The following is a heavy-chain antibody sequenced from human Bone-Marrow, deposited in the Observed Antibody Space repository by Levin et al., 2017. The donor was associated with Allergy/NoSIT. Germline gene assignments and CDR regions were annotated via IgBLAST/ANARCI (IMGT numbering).Heavy chain of an antibody. D-gene: IGHD5-24*01. CDR1: GASISSRSYY. Sequence: SQTLSLTCTVSGASISSRSYYWGWIRQPPGKGLEWIGSISYSGRIFHNPSLQSRVTISVDTSKKQFSLKLTSVTAADSAVYTCARFLFEEDDYNYGLQVIDYWGRGTLVTVSS. J-gene: IGHJ4*02. CDR2: ISYSGRI. V-gene: IGHV4-39*07. CDR3: ARFLFEEDDYNYGLQVIDY.